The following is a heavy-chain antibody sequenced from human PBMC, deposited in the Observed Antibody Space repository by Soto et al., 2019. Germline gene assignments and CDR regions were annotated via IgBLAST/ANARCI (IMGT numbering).Heavy chain of an antibody. CDR2: ISAYNGNT. D-gene: IGHD5-18*01. CDR3: ARGGDTAMAHYYYYYGMDV. Sequence: ASVKVSCKASGYTFTSYGISWVRQAPGQGLEWMGWISAYNGNTNYAQKLQGRVTMTTDTSTSTAYMELRSLRSDDTAVYYCARGGDTAMAHYYYYYGMDVWGQGTTVTVSS. J-gene: IGHJ6*02. V-gene: IGHV1-18*04. CDR1: GYTFTSYG.